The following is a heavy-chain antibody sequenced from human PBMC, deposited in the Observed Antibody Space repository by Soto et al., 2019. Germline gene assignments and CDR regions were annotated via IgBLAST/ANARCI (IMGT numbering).Heavy chain of an antibody. D-gene: IGHD3-10*01. J-gene: IGHJ6*03. CDR3: AKGFFYMDV. V-gene: IGHV3-30*18. CDR2: VSDDGSKI. Sequence: QAQLVESGGGVAQPGRSMRVSCAASGFIFRNFGMHWVRQAPGKGLEWVAVVSDDGSKIYYGDSVKGRFTISRDNFKNMVYLQMNSLTPEDTAVYFCAKGFFYMDVWGKGTTVTVSS. CDR1: GFIFRNFG.